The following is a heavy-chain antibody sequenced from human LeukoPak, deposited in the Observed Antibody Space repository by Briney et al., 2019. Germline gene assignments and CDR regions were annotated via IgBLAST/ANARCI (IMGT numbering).Heavy chain of an antibody. Sequence: SETLSLTCAVYGGSFSGYYWSWIRQPPGKGLEWIWEINHSGSTNYNPSLKSRVTISVDTSKNQFSLKLSSVTAADTAVYYCARGREQQLHGVFDYWGQGTLVTVSS. J-gene: IGHJ4*02. CDR1: GGSFSGYY. CDR3: ARGREQQLHGVFDY. CDR2: INHSGST. D-gene: IGHD6-13*01. V-gene: IGHV4-34*01.